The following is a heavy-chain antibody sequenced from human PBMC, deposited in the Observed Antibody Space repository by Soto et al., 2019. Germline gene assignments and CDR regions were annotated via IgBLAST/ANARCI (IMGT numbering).Heavy chain of an antibody. V-gene: IGHV3-21*01. CDR3: ARDLITGTTKGMDV. CDR1: GFTFSSDS. J-gene: IGHJ6*02. CDR2: ISSSSSYI. D-gene: IGHD1-7*01. Sequence: GGSLRLSCAASGFTFSSDSMNWVRQAPGKGLEWVSSISSSSSYIYYADSVKGRFTISRDNAKNSLYLQMNSLRAEDTAVYYCARDLITGTTKGMDVCGQGTTVTVSS.